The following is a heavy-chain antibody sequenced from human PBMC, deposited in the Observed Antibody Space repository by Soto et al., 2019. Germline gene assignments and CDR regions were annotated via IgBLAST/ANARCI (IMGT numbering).Heavy chain of an antibody. J-gene: IGHJ4*02. CDR2: IIPIFGTA. Sequence: GASVKVSCKASGGTFSSYAISWVRQAPGQGLEWMGGIIPIFGTANYAQKFQGRVTITVDESTSTAYMELSSLRSEDTAVYYCARERGYSGYDPIDYWGQGTLVTVSS. D-gene: IGHD5-12*01. CDR3: ARERGYSGYDPIDY. CDR1: GGTFSSYA. V-gene: IGHV1-69*13.